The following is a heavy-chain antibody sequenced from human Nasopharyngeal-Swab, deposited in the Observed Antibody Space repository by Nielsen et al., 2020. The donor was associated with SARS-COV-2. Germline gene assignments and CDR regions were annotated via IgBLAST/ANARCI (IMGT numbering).Heavy chain of an antibody. V-gene: IGHV3-74*01. CDR1: GYTFRDYW. J-gene: IGHJ4*02. D-gene: IGHD7-27*01. CDR3: AREDWGKLDY. CDR2: IDNHGTIT. Sequence: GVLKISCAASGYTFRDYWMHWVRQVPGKGLVWVSRIDNHGTITDYADSVKGRFTISRDNAKNSLYLQMNSLRAGDTAVYYCAREDWGKLDYWGQGTLVTVSS.